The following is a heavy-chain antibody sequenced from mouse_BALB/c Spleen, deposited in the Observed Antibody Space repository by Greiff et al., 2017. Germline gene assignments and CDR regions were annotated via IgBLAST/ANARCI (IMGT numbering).Heavy chain of an antibody. J-gene: IGHJ3*01. CDR3: ASYGTPFAY. V-gene: IGHV1-81*01. CDR2: IYPGSGST. D-gene: IGHD1-1*01. CDR1: GYTFTDYV. Sequence: QVQLQQSGPELVKPGASVKMSCKASGYTFTDYVISWVKQRTGQGLEWIGEIYPGSGSTYYNEKFKGKATLTADKSSNTAYMQLSSLTSEDSAVYFCASYGTPFAYWGQGTLVTVSA.